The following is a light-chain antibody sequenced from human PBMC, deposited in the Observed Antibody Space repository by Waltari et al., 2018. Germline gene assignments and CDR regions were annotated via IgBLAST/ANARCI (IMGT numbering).Light chain of an antibody. CDR1: KSLVNSEGNSY. Sequence: DXVMXXSPLSLPVTLGXXXSISCXSSKSLVNSEGNSYLNWFQQRPGKSPRRLIYKVSNLDSGVPDRLSGSGSGTDFTLKISRVEAEDVGVYYCMQGTHWPWTFGQGTKVDIK. CDR2: KVS. J-gene: IGKJ1*01. CDR3: MQGTHWPWT. V-gene: IGKV2-30*01.